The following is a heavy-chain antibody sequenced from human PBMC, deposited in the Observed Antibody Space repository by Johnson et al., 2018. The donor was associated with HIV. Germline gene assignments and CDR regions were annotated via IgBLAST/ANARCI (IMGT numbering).Heavy chain of an antibody. CDR3: AKDGRQLGGWYHASDI. CDR2: TRHDGSNK. J-gene: IGHJ3*02. V-gene: IGHV3-30*02. CDR1: GFVFSDSH. Sequence: QVQLVESGGGVVQPGGSLRLSCVASGFVFSDSHMSWIRQAPGKGLEWVAFTRHDGSNKYYADSVEGRFTISRANSKSTLYLQMSSLKAEDTAVYYCAKDGRQLGGWYHASDIWGQGTMVTVSS. D-gene: IGHD6-19*01.